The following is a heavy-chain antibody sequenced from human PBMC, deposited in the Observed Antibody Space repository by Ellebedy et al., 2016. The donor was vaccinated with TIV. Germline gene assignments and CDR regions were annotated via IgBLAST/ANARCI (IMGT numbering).Heavy chain of an antibody. CDR2: ISRNGRGI. D-gene: IGHD1-26*01. V-gene: IGHV3-23*01. CDR3: AKDLGIERQWGFDY. J-gene: IGHJ4*02. CDR1: GFTFSIEA. Sequence: PGGSLRLSCAASGFTFSIEAMGWVRQAPGKGLECVSTISRNGRGIYYAGSVEGRFTISRDNSNNTLWLQMSGLRAEDTARYFCAKDLGIERQWGFDYWGQGALVTVSS.